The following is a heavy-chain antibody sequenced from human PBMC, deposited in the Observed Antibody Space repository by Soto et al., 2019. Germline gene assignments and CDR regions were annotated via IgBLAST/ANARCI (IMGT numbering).Heavy chain of an antibody. D-gene: IGHD3-3*01. CDR1: GGSISSSSYY. CDR2: IYYSGST. J-gene: IGHJ6*02. Sequence: SETLSLTCTVSGGSISSSSYYWGWIRQPPGKGLEWIGSIYYSGSTYYNPSLKSRVTISVDTSKNQFSLKLSSVTAADTAVYYCARDPNYDFWSGYYFSYYGMDVWGQGTTVTVSS. CDR3: ARDPNYDFWSGYYFSYYGMDV. V-gene: IGHV4-39*02.